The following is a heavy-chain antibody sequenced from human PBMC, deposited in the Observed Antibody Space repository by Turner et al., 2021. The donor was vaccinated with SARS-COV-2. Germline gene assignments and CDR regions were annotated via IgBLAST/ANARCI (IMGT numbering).Heavy chain of an antibody. CDR3: ARDRDFDSSGYWEQS. Sequence: QVQLVQSGAEVKKPGSSVKVSCKASGGTFSSYAISWVRQAPGQGLEWMGGIIPIFDTTNYATKFQGRVTISADKSTSTAYMELSGLRSEDTAVYYCARDRDFDSSGYWEQSWGQGTLVTVSS. CDR2: IIPIFDTT. V-gene: IGHV1-69*06. CDR1: GGTFSSYA. J-gene: IGHJ4*02. D-gene: IGHD3-22*01.